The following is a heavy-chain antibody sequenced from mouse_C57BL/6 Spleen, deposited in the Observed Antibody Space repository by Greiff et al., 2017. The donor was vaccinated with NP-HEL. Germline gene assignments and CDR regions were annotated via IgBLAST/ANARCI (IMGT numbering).Heavy chain of an antibody. Sequence: VQLVESGGDLVKPGGSLKLSCAASGFTFSSYGMSWVRQTPDKRLEWVATISSGGSYTYYPDSVKGRFTISRDNAKNTLYLQMSSLKSEDTAMYYCARHGAGFAYWGQGTLVTVSA. J-gene: IGHJ3*01. CDR3: ARHGAGFAY. CDR1: GFTFSSYG. V-gene: IGHV5-6*01. CDR2: ISSGGSYT.